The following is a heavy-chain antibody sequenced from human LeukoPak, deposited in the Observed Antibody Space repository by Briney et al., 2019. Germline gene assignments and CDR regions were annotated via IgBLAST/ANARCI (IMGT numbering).Heavy chain of an antibody. CDR1: GSSISSYY. D-gene: IGHD5-18*01. CDR2: IYYSGST. Sequence: SETLSLTCTVSGSSISSYYWSWIRQPPGKGLEWIGYIYYSGSTNYNPSLKSRVTISVDTSKNQFSLKLSSVTAADTAVYYCARARRGYSYVFDYWGQGTLVTVSS. J-gene: IGHJ4*02. CDR3: ARARRGYSYVFDY. V-gene: IGHV4-59*01.